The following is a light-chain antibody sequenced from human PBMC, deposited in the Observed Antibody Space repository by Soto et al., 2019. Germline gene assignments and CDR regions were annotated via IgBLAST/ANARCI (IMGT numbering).Light chain of an antibody. Sequence: EVVMTQSPATLSVFPGDRATLSCRASQSVDTKVVWYQQKPGQPPRLLVHSASIRATGVPARFTGIGSGTDFTLTISGLQSDDFAIYYCQQYYNWPPYTFGQGTRLQIK. J-gene: IGKJ2*01. V-gene: IGKV3-15*01. CDR2: SAS. CDR1: QSVDTK. CDR3: QQYYNWPPYT.